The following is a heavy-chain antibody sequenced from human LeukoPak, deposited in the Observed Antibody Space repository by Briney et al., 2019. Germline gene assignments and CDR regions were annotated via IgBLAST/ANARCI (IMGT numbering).Heavy chain of an antibody. CDR3: AREREGSSWYDNAFDI. Sequence: SETLSLTCAVYGGSFSSYYWSWIRQPPGKGLEWIGEINHSGSTNYNPSLKSRVTISVDTSKNQFSLMLSSVTAADTAVYYCAREREGSSWYDNAFDIWGQGTMVTVSS. J-gene: IGHJ3*02. D-gene: IGHD6-13*01. CDR1: GGSFSSYY. V-gene: IGHV4-34*01. CDR2: INHSGST.